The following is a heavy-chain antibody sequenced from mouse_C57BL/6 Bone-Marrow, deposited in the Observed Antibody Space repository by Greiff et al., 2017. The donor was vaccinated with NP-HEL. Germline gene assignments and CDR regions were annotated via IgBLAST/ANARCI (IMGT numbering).Heavy chain of an antibody. CDR3: ARLGIRGLFDY. J-gene: IGHJ2*01. Sequence: QVQLQQPGAELVKPGASVKLSCKASGYTFTSYWMHWVKQRPGQGLEWIGMIHPNSGSTNYNEKFKSKATLTVDKSSSTAYMQRSSLTSEDSAVYYCARLGIRGLFDYWGQGTTLTVSS. CDR1: GYTFTSYW. V-gene: IGHV1-64*01. CDR2: IHPNSGST.